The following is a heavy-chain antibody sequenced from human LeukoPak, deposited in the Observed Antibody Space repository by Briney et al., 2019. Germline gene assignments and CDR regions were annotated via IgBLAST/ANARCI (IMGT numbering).Heavy chain of an antibody. D-gene: IGHD6-6*01. J-gene: IGHJ4*02. CDR3: AKDRSIAAKPSDY. CDR2: IYSGGST. V-gene: IGHV3-53*01. CDR1: GFTVCSNY. Sequence: GGSLRLSCAASGFTVCSNYMSWVRQAPGKGLEWVSVIYSGGSTYYADSVKGRFTISRDNSRNTLYLQMNSLRAEDTAVYYCAKDRSIAAKPSDYWGRGTLVTVSS.